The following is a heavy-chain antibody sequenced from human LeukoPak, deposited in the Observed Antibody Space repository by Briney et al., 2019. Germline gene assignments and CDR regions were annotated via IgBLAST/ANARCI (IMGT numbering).Heavy chain of an antibody. CDR1: GFTFSNAW. V-gene: IGHV3-15*01. Sequence: GGSLRLSCAASGFTFSNAWMSWVRQAPGEGLEWVGRIKSKTDGGTTDYAAPVKGRFTSSRDDSKNTLYLQMNSLKTEDTAVYYCTTEIQERWVIPHYWGQGTLVIVSS. J-gene: IGHJ4*02. D-gene: IGHD3-16*02. CDR3: TTEIQERWVIPHY. CDR2: IKSKTDGGTT.